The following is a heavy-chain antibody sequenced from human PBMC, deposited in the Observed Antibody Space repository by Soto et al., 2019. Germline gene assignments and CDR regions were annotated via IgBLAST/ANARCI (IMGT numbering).Heavy chain of an antibody. Sequence: GGSLRLSCAASGISVGTNYLTWVRQAPGKGLEWVSFIYSDGTTYYADSVKGRFTISRDTSNNTLYLQMNSLRAEDTAVYYCARGASSFDNWGQGXLVTVYS. CDR1: GISVGTNY. V-gene: IGHV3-53*01. CDR2: IYSDGTT. CDR3: ARGASSFDN. J-gene: IGHJ4*02.